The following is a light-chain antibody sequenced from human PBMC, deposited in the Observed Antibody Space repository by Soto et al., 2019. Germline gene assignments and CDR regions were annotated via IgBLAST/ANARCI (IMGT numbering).Light chain of an antibody. CDR1: SSNIGAGYE. CDR2: ENN. V-gene: IGLV1-40*01. CDR3: QSYDSSLSGYV. J-gene: IGLJ1*01. Sequence: QSVLTQPPSVSEAPGQRVTISCTGGSSNIGAGYEAHWYQQVPGTAPKLLIYENNNRPSGVPDRFSGSKSGTSASLAITGLQAEDEAEYYCQSYDSSLSGYVFGTGTKVTV.